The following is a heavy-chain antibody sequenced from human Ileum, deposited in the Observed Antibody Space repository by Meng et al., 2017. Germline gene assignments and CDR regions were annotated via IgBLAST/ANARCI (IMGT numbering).Heavy chain of an antibody. V-gene: IGHV4-31*03. CDR1: GGTLSSAGYY. D-gene: IGHD5-24*01. CDR3: ARDVMGIRDGAVEDY. CDR2: IFYTGTT. J-gene: IGHJ4*02. Sequence: QVQLQESSPGLVKPSQTLSLTCTVSGGTLSSAGYYWSWIRQFPGKGLEWIGFIFYTGTTYYNPSLESRVTISVDTSKNQYYLKMNSVTAADTAVYYCARDVMGIRDGAVEDYWGQGTLVTVSS.